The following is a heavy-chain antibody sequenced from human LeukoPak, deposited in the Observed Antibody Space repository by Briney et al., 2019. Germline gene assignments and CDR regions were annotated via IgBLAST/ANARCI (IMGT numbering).Heavy chain of an antibody. V-gene: IGHV3-23*01. CDR1: GFTFTSYS. Sequence: GGSLRLSCAASGFTFTSYSMSWVRQAPGKGLEWVSGTSDRGDYTYYADSVKGRFTISRDNSKNTLYLQMNSLRAEDTAVYYCAKDGQYCGGDCYSSSDAFDIWGQGTMVTVSS. CDR3: AKDGQYCGGDCYSSSDAFDI. CDR2: TSDRGDYT. J-gene: IGHJ3*02. D-gene: IGHD2-21*02.